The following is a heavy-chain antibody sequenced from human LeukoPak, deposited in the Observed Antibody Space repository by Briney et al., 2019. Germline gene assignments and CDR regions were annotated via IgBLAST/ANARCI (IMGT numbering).Heavy chain of an antibody. V-gene: IGHV4-4*07. J-gene: IGHJ4*02. CDR3: AREYGRITMVRGVRRYFDY. D-gene: IGHD3-10*01. Sequence: PSETLSLTCTVSGGSISSYYWNWIRQPAGKGLEWIGRIYTSGSTNYNPSLKSRVTMSVDTSKNQFSLKLSSVTAADTAVYYCAREYGRITMVRGVRRYFDYWGQGTLVTVSS. CDR2: IYTSGST. CDR1: GGSISSYY.